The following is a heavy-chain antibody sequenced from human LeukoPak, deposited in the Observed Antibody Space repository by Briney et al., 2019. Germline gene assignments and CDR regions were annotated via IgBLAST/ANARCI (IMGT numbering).Heavy chain of an antibody. CDR1: GYTFTSYD. D-gene: IGHD6-6*01. CDR3: ARGSSPTRVYYYYGMDV. J-gene: IGHJ6*02. CDR2: MNPNSGNT. V-gene: IGHV1-8*01. Sequence: APVKVSCKASGYTFTSYDINWVRQATGQGLEWMGWMNPNSGNTGYAQKFQGRVTMTRNTSISTAYMELSSLRSEDTAVYYCARGSSPTRVYYYYGMDVWGQGTTVTVSS.